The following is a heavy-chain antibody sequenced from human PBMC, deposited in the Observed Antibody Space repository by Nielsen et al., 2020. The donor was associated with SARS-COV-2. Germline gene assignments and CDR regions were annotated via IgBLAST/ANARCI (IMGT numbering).Heavy chain of an antibody. CDR2: INSDGRTT. CDR1: GFTFSPYW. D-gene: IGHD3-3*01. J-gene: IGHJ4*02. Sequence: GESLKISCAASGFTFSPYWMHWVRQAPGKGLVWVSRINSDGRTTDYADSVKGRFTISRDNAKNTLYLQMNRLRAEDTAVYYCVRDSSVVIWSGYPVDWGQGTLVTVSS. V-gene: IGHV3-74*01. CDR3: VRDSSVVIWSGYPVD.